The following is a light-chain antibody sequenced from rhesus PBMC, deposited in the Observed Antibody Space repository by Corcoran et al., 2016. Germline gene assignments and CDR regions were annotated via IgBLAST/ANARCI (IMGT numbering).Light chain of an antibody. CDR1: QGITND. CDR2: WAS. J-gene: IGKJ1*01. Sequence: DIQMTQSPSSLSASVGDRVTITCRASQGITNDLAWYQQKPGETPKLLIYWASSLQSGIPSRFSGSGSGTDFTLTISSLQPEDFATYYCQHYYSTPWTFGQGTKVEIK. CDR3: QHYYSTPWT. V-gene: IGKV1-25*01.